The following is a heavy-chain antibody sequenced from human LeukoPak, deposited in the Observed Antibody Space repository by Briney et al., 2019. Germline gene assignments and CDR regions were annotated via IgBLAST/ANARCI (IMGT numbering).Heavy chain of an antibody. Sequence: SQTLSLTCTVSGGSISSGGYYWSWVRQHPGKGLEWIGYIYYSGNTYYNPSLKSRVTISVDTSKNQFSLKLSSVTPADTAVYYCARSFSSHWYDWFDPWGQGALVSVSS. CDR1: GGSISSGGYY. D-gene: IGHD6-13*01. J-gene: IGHJ5*02. CDR2: IYYSGNT. CDR3: ARSFSSHWYDWFDP. V-gene: IGHV4-31*03.